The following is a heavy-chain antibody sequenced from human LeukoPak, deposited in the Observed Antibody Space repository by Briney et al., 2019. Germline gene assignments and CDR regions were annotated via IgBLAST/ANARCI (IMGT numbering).Heavy chain of an antibody. CDR1: GYTFTSYY. CDR3: ARAGIVGAGDAFDI. CDR2: INPSGGST. D-gene: IGHD1-26*01. V-gene: IGHV1-46*03. Sequence: GASVQVSCKASGYTFTSYYMHWVRQAPAQGREWMGIINPSGGSTNYVQKFQGRVTMTSDTSTSTVYVELSSLIYEDTAVYYCARAGIVGAGDAFDIWGQGKMVTLSS. J-gene: IGHJ3*02.